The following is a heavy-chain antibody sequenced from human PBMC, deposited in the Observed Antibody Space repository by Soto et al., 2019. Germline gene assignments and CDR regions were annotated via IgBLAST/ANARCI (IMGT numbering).Heavy chain of an antibody. D-gene: IGHD5-12*01. Sequence: GASVKVSCKASGGTFSSYAISWVRQAPGQGLEWMGGIIPIFGTANYAQKFQGRVTITADKSTSTAYMELSSLRSEDTAVYYCARGGYSGYDSGKYYYYCLDVWSQGTTVTVSS. CDR2: IIPIFGTA. J-gene: IGHJ6*02. CDR1: GGTFSSYA. CDR3: ARGGYSGYDSGKYYYYCLDV. V-gene: IGHV1-69*06.